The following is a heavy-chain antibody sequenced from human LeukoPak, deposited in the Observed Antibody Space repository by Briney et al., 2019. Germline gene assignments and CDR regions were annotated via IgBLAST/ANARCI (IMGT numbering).Heavy chain of an antibody. D-gene: IGHD3-10*01. V-gene: IGHV4-30-2*01. CDR2: IYHSGST. CDR1: GGSISSGDYS. Sequence: SETLSLTCAVSGGSISSGDYSWSWIRQPPWKGLEWIGYIYHSGSTYYNPSLKSRVTISIDTSKNQFSLKLTSVTAADTAVYYCARVKWFGEPYFDFWGQGTLVTVSS. CDR3: ARVKWFGEPYFDF. J-gene: IGHJ4*02.